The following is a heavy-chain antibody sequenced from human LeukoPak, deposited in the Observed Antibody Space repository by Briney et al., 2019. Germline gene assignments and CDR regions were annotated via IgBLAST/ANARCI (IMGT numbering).Heavy chain of an antibody. D-gene: IGHD5-24*01. CDR3: ARGGFSIFDY. V-gene: IGHV4-30-4*07. J-gene: IGHJ4*02. CDR1: GGSISSGGYS. Sequence: PSQTLSLTCAVSGGSISSGGYSWSWIRQPPGKGLEWIGYIYYSGSTYYNPSLKSRVTISVDTSKNQFSLKLSSVTAADTAVYYCARGGFSIFDYGGQGTLVTVSS. CDR2: IYYSGST.